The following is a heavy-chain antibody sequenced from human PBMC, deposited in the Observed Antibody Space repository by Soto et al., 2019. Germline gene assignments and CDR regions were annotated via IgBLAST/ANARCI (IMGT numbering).Heavy chain of an antibody. D-gene: IGHD6-6*01. CDR3: GGDPRGPEY. CDR2: ISGSGDNT. J-gene: IGHJ4*02. V-gene: IGHV3-23*01. CDR1: GFTSSTFG. Sequence: EGQLLESGGGLVQPGGSLRLSCAGSGFTSSTFGMSWVRQAPGKGLEWVSGISGSGDNTYYADSVKGRFTISRDKSKNTLFLQMNGLRAEDTAMDYCGGDPRGPEYWGQGTLVTVSS.